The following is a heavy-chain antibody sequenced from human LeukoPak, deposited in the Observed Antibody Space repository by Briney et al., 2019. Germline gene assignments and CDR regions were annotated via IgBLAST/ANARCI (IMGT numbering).Heavy chain of an antibody. D-gene: IGHD4-23*01. V-gene: IGHV3-15*01. CDR1: GFTFSNAW. J-gene: IGHJ4*02. CDR2: IKSKSDGGTT. Sequence: PGGSLRLSCAASGFTFSNAWMSWVRQAPGKGLEWVGRIKSKSDGGTTDYAAPVKGRFTISRDDSKNMLYLQMNSLKSGDTAVYYCRTYGGRSFDYWGQGTLVTVSS. CDR3: RTYGGRSFDY.